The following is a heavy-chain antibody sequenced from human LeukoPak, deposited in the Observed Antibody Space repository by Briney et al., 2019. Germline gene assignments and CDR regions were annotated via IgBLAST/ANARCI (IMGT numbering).Heavy chain of an antibody. J-gene: IGHJ4*02. CDR1: GGTFSNYA. Sequence: SSVTVSCKASGGTFSNYAIKWVRQPPGQGLEWMGGITPIFGKANYLQNFQDTVTSTADEYTRTAYMELSRLRSEDTAIYYCARASSDDTAMATPFAYWGQGTLVSVSS. CDR2: ITPIFGKA. CDR3: ARASSDDTAMATPFAY. V-gene: IGHV1-69*13. D-gene: IGHD5-18*01.